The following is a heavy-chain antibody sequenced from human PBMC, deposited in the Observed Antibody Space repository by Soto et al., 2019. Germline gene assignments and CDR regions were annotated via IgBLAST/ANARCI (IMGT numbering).Heavy chain of an antibody. D-gene: IGHD2-15*01. Sequence: GGCLRLSYAASLFAFSGYSMSWVRQAPGKGLEWVSAISGSGGSTYYADSVKGRFTISRDNSKNTLYLQMNSLRAEDTAVYYCVDAGSYCRGRRCYSVDYLDYRGQGTLVTVSS. J-gene: IGHJ4*02. CDR3: VDAGSYCRGRRCYSVDYLDY. V-gene: IGHV3-23*01. CDR1: LFAFSGYS. CDR2: ISGSGGST.